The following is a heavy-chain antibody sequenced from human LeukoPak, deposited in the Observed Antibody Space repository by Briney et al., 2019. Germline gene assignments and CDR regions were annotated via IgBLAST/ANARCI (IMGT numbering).Heavy chain of an antibody. D-gene: IGHD3-10*01. V-gene: IGHV4-61*02. CDR3: ARAGHYYGSGSYYNVEAFDI. Sequence: PSQTLSLTCTVSGGPISSGSYYWSWIRQPAGKGLEWIGRIYTSGSTNYNPSLKSRVTISVDTSKNQFSLKLSSVTAADTAVYYCARAGHYYGSGSYYNVEAFDIWGQGTMVAVSS. J-gene: IGHJ3*02. CDR2: IYTSGST. CDR1: GGPISSGSYY.